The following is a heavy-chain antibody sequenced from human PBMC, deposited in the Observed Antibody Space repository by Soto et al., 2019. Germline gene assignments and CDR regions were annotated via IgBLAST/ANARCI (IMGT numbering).Heavy chain of an antibody. CDR3: ASALGGTRWLQPDYSYYGMDV. V-gene: IGHV1-69*01. J-gene: IGHJ6*02. D-gene: IGHD3-16*01. CDR1: GVSFSSYA. CDR2: VIPIFGTA. Sequence: QVQLVQSGAEVEKPGSSVKVSCKASGVSFSSYAISRVRQAPGHGLEWMGGVIPIFGTANYAQKFQGRVTITADESTSTAYMALSSLGSEATAVYYCASALGGTRWLQPDYSYYGMDVWAQGTTVTVSS.